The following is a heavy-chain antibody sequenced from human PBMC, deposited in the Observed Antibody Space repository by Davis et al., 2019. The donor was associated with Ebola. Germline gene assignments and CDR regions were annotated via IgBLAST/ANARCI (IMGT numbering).Heavy chain of an antibody. J-gene: IGHJ4*02. V-gene: IGHV3-23*01. D-gene: IGHD1-26*01. CDR3: AKTKGWELLLFYLDY. CDR2: ITGGGAT. Sequence: GESLKISCAASGFAFSNHAMTWVRQAPGKGLEWVSTITGGGATYYADSVKGRFTLSRDNSKNTLYLQMDSLRAEDTAVYYCAKTKGWELLLFYLDYWGQGTLVTVSS. CDR1: GFAFSNHA.